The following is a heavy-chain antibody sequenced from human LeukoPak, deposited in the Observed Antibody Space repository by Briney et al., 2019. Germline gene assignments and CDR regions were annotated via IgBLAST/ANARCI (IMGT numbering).Heavy chain of an antibody. V-gene: IGHV1-18*01. CDR1: GYTFTSYG. J-gene: IGHJ6*03. Sequence: ASVKVSCKASGYTFTSYGISWVRQAPGQGLEWMGWISAYNGNTNYAQKLQGRVTMTTDTSTSTAYMELRSLRSDDTAVYCCARVKSGSFPLGYYYYMDVWGKGTTVTVSS. CDR2: ISAYNGNT. D-gene: IGHD1-26*01. CDR3: ARVKSGSFPLGYYYYMDV.